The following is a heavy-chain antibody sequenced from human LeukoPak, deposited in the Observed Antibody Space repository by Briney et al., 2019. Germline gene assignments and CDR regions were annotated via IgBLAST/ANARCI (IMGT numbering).Heavy chain of an antibody. CDR2: ISAYNGNT. V-gene: IGHV1-18*01. J-gene: IGHJ6*02. CDR3: ARDIREMSTPTYYYYYGMDV. D-gene: IGHD5-24*01. CDR1: GYTFTSYG. Sequence: ASVKVSCKASGYTFTSYGISWVRQAPGQGLEWMGWISAYNGNTNYAQKLQGRVTMTTDTSTSTAYMELRSLTSDDTAVYFCARDIREMSTPTYYYYYGMDVWGQGTTVTVSS.